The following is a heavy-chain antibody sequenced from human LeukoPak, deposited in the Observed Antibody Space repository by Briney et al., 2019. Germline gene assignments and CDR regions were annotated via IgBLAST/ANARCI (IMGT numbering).Heavy chain of an antibody. V-gene: IGHV5-51*01. Sequence: GESLKISCKGSGYSFTSYWIGWVRQMPGKGLEWMGIIYPGDSDTTYSPSFQGQVTISADKSITTAHLQWSSLKASDTAMYYCARHGDATGWHVQTDYWGEGTQVTVAS. CDR1: GYSFTSYW. CDR3: ARHGDATGWHVQTDY. J-gene: IGHJ4*02. CDR2: IYPGDSDT. D-gene: IGHD6-19*01.